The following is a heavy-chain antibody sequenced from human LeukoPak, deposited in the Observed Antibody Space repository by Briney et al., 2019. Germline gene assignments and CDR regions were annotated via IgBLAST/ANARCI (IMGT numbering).Heavy chain of an antibody. Sequence: SETLSLTCTVSGGSISSGSYYWSWIRQPAGKGLEWIGRIYTSGSTNYNPSLKSRVTISVDTSKNQFSLKLSSVTAADTAVYYCAASSSTSWLPRYNWFDPWGQGTLVTVSS. CDR3: AASSSTSWLPRYNWFDP. J-gene: IGHJ5*02. CDR1: GGSISSGSYY. CDR2: IYTSGST. D-gene: IGHD2-2*01. V-gene: IGHV4-61*02.